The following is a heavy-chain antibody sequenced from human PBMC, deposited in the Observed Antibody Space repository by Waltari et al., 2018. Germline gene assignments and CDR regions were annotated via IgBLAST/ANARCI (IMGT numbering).Heavy chain of an antibody. CDR1: GFTFGDYA. CDR2: LRSKAYGGTT. V-gene: IGHV3-49*04. J-gene: IGHJ4*02. Sequence: EVQLVESGGGLVQPGRSLRLSCTASGFTFGDYAMSWVRQAPGKGLELVGFLRSKAYGGTTEYAASVKGRFTISRDDSKSIAYLQMNSLKTEDTAVYYCTCNEQDYGEDYFDYWGQGTLVTVSS. D-gene: IGHD4-17*01. CDR3: TCNEQDYGEDYFDY.